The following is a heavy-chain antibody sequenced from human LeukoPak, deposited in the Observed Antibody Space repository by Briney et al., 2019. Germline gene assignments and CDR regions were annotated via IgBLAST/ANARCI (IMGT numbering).Heavy chain of an antibody. CDR2: ISGRVGST. D-gene: IGHD3-22*01. CDR3: AKGAWGDSSGYYFDY. J-gene: IGHJ4*02. CDR1: GFTFSSYA. Sequence: PGGSLRLSCAASGFTFSSYAMSWVRQAPGKGLEWVSAISGRVGSTYYADSVKGRFTISRDNSKDTLYLQMNSLRAEDTAVYYCAKGAWGDSSGYYFDYWGQGTLVTVSS. V-gene: IGHV3-23*01.